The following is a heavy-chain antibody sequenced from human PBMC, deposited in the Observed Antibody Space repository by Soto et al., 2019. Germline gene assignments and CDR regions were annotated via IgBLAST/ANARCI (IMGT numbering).Heavy chain of an antibody. CDR3: AKGYGGDI. V-gene: IGHV3-30*18. D-gene: IGHD3-10*01. CDR2: ISYDGSNK. J-gene: IGHJ3*02. CDR1: GFTFSSYG. Sequence: QVQLVESGGGVVQPGRSLRLSCAASGFTFSSYGMHWVRQAPGKGLEWVAVISYDGSNKYYADSVKGRFTISKDNSKNTLDLQMNSLRAEDTAVYYCAKGYGGDIWGQGTMVTVSS.